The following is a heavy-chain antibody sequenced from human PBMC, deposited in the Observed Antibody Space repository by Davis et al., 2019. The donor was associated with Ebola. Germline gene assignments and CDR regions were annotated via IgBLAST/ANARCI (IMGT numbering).Heavy chain of an antibody. CDR2: ISSGGHDT. CDR3: AKDAEDGSGNWFFDF. CDR1: GFTFSRHS. Sequence: PGGSLRLSCGASGFTFSRHSMNWVRQAPGKGLEWIAFISSGGHDTYYADSVRGRFTISRDNAKNLLYLQLNSLRDEDTALYCCAKDAEDGSGNWFFDFRGRGALVTVSS. D-gene: IGHD5-24*01. V-gene: IGHV3-48*02. J-gene: IGHJ2*01.